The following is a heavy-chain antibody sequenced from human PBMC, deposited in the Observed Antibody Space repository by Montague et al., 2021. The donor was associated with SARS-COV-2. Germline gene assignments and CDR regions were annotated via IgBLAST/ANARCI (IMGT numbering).Heavy chain of an antibody. D-gene: IGHD5-12*01. V-gene: IGHV4-39*07. J-gene: IGHJ2*01. CDR3: ARTTWLRGYFDL. CDR2: IYYSGST. CDR1: GGSIRSSSYY. Sequence: SETLSLTCTVSGGSIRSSSYYWGWIRQPPGKGLECIGSIYYSGSTYYNPSLKSRVTISVDTSKNHFSLKLSSVTAADTAMYYCARTTWLRGYFDLWGRGTLVTVSS.